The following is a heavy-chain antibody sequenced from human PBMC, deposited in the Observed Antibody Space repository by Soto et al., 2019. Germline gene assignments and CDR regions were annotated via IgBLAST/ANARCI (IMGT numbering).Heavy chain of an antibody. CDR1: GFTFNTFE. CDR3: VKGGWLDF. Sequence: EVQLLESGGGLVQPGGSLRLSCAASGFTFNTFEMSWVRQAPGRGLEWVSFISTDSSRAYYADAVKGRFTISRDNSKHTLYLQMNSLTAEDTAVYACVKGGWLDFWGHGTLVTFSS. V-gene: IGHV3-23*01. CDR2: ISTDSSRA. J-gene: IGHJ5*01. D-gene: IGHD3-16*01.